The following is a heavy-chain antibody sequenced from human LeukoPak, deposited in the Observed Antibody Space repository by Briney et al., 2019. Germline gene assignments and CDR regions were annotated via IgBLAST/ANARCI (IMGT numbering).Heavy chain of an antibody. CDR1: GGSISSGGYY. D-gene: IGHD4-11*01. Sequence: SETLSLTCTVSGGSISSGGYYWGWIRQPPGKGLEWIGYIYHSGSTYYNPSLKSRVTISVDRSKNQFSLKLSSVAAADTAVYYCAGGIGKTTVTPWYYYMDVWGKGTTVTVSS. J-gene: IGHJ6*03. CDR3: AGGIGKTTVTPWYYYMDV. V-gene: IGHV4-30-2*01. CDR2: IYHSGST.